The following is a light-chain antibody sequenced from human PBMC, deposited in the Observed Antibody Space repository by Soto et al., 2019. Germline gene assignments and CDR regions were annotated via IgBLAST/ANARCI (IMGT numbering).Light chain of an antibody. V-gene: IGKV1-5*01. CDR2: DAS. Sequence: DIQMTQSPSTLSASLGDRVTITCRASQSISDWLAWYQQKPGKAPKLLIYDASRLESGVPSRFSGSGSGTEFTLTISSLQPDDFATYYCQQYNGYSWTFGQGTKVDIK. CDR1: QSISDW. J-gene: IGKJ1*01. CDR3: QQYNGYSWT.